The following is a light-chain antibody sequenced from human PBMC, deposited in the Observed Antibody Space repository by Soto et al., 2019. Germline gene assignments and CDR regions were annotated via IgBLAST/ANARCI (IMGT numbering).Light chain of an antibody. Sequence: DIQMTQSPSTLSGSVGARVTITCRARQGISSSLAWYPQEPGKAPKLLIYEASTLQSGAPSRFSGRGSGTDFTLTISGLQPEDFATYYCQQLNSYPFTFGQGTRLEI. CDR1: QGISSS. V-gene: IGKV1-9*01. CDR3: QQLNSYPFT. J-gene: IGKJ5*01. CDR2: EAS.